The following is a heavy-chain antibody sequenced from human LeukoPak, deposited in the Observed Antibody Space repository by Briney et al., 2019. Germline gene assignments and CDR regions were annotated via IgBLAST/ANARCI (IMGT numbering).Heavy chain of an antibody. CDR2: IYTSGST. CDR3: ARGLWPGSLNDAFDI. J-gene: IGHJ3*02. V-gene: IGHV4-4*07. Sequence: SETLSLTCTVSGGSISSYYWSWIRQPAGKGLEWIGRIYTSGSTNYNPSLKSRVTMSVDTSKNQFSLKLSSVTAADTAVYYCARGLWPGSLNDAFDIWGQGTMVTVSS. CDR1: GGSISSYY. D-gene: IGHD2-21*01.